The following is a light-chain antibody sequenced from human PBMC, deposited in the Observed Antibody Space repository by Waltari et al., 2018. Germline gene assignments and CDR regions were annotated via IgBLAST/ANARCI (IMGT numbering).Light chain of an antibody. Sequence: EIVMTQSPATLSVSPGERATLSCRASQRVRNNLVWYQQKPGQAPRLLSYGASTRVTGIPARVSGSGSGTEFTLTISSLQSEDFAVYYCQQYNNWPPWTFGQGTKVEIK. CDR1: QRVRNN. CDR2: GAS. J-gene: IGKJ1*01. CDR3: QQYNNWPPWT. V-gene: IGKV3-15*01.